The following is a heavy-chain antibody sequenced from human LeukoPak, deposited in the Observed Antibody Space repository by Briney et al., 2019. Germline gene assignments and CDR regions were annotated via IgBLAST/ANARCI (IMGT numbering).Heavy chain of an antibody. CDR2: IYSGGST. D-gene: IGHD3-22*01. V-gene: IGHV3-66*01. CDR1: GFTVSSNY. CDR3: ARYYYDSSGYYSRWAYFDY. J-gene: IGHJ4*01. Sequence: GGSLRLSCVASGFTVSSNYMSWVRQAPGKGLEWVSVIYSGGSTYYAESVKGRFTISRDNSKNTLYLQMNSLRAEDTAVYYCARYYYDSSGYYSRWAYFDYWGQGTLVTVSS.